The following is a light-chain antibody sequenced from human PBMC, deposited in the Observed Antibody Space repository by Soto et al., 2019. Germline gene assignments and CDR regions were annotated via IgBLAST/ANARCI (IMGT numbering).Light chain of an antibody. CDR3: CSSAGSYSYV. CDR2: DVS. J-gene: IGLJ1*01. Sequence: QSALTQPRSVSGSPGQSVTISCTGTSSDVGGYSYVSWYQQHPGKAPKLMIYDVSKRPSGVPDRFSGSKSGNTASLTISGLQDEDEADYYCCSSAGSYSYVFGTGTKVTVL. V-gene: IGLV2-11*01. CDR1: SSDVGGYSY.